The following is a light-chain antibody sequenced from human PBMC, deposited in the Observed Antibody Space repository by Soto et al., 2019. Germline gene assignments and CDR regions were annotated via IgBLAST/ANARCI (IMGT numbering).Light chain of an antibody. J-gene: IGKJ4*01. CDR2: GAS. CDR3: QQYNNWPLT. CDR1: QSVSSN. Sequence: ERVMTQSPATLSVSPGERATLSCRASQSVSSNLAWYQQKPGQAPRLLIYGASTRATGIPARFSGSGSGTEFTLTISSLQSEDFAVYYCQQYNNWPLTLGGGTKVEIK. V-gene: IGKV3-15*01.